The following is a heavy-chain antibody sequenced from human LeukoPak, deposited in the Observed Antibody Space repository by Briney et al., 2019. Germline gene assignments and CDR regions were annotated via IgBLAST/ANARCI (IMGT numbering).Heavy chain of an antibody. J-gene: IGHJ4*02. CDR1: GFTFSSYE. CDR2: ISSSGFTI. V-gene: IGHV3-48*03. CDR3: ARLGDKDVDIVATIEWGFDY. Sequence: GGSLRLSCATSGFTFSSYEMNWVRQAPGKGLEWVSYISSSGFTIYYADSVKGRFTISRDNARISLFLQMNSLRAEDTAVYYCARLGDKDVDIVATIEWGFDYWGQGTLVTVSS. D-gene: IGHD5-12*01.